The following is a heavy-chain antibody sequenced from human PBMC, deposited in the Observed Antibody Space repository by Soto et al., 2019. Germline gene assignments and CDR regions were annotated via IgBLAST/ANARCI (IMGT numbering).Heavy chain of an antibody. CDR2: VRGGSGVT. Sequence: QLLESGGGLVQPGGSLRLSCAVSGFSFSTYGVTWVRQAPGKGLEWVCGVRGGSGVTHYADSVKGRFTITGDDSKNTVYLQMHSLRVEDTAVYYCAKWNGYGDVWGQGTLVTVSS. D-gene: IGHD4-17*01. CDR3: AKWNGYGDV. J-gene: IGHJ4*02. V-gene: IGHV3-23*01. CDR1: GFSFSTYG.